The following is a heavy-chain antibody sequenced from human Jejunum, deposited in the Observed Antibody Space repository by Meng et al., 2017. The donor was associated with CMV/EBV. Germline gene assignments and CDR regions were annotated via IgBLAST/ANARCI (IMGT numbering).Heavy chain of an antibody. J-gene: IGHJ3*02. CDR1: GFIFDDYG. D-gene: IGHD3-10*01. Sequence: GFIFDDYGMYWRCQAPGKGLEWVSGINWNGDTTTYADSVKGRFTISRDNVKNSLYLQMNSLRAEDTALYHCARAIDSYLIRGFDIWGQGTMVTVSS. V-gene: IGHV3-20*01. CDR2: INWNGDTT. CDR3: ARAIDSYLIRGFDI.